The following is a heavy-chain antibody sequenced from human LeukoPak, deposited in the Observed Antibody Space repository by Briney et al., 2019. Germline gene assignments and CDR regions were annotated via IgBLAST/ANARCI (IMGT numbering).Heavy chain of an antibody. CDR1: GYTFTGYY. CDR2: INPNSGGT. CDR3: ARDLNDFWSGRNMVDY. J-gene: IGHJ4*02. V-gene: IGHV1-2*02. Sequence: VASVKVSCKASGYTFTGYYMHWVRQAPGQGLEWMGWINPNSGGTNYAQKFQGRVTMTRDTSISTAYMELSRLRSDDTAVYYCARDLNDFWSGRNMVDYWGQGTLVTVSS. D-gene: IGHD3-3*01.